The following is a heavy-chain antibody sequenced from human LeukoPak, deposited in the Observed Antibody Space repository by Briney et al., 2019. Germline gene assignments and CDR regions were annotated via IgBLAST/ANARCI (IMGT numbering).Heavy chain of an antibody. D-gene: IGHD2-15*01. V-gene: IGHV1-2*02. CDR1: GYTFTYYY. CDR3: ARDDAYSAENAFDF. J-gene: IGHJ3*01. Sequence: ASVKVSCKASGYTFTYYYMHWVRQAPGQGLEWMGWINLNTGDTKYEQKFQGRVTMTRDTSVSTAYMELNGLTSDDTAVYYCARDDAYSAENAFDFWGQGTMVTVSS. CDR2: INLNTGDT.